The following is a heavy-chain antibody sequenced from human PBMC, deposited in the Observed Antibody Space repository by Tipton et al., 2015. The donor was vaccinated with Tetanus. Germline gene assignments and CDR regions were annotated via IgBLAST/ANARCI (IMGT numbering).Heavy chain of an antibody. Sequence: TLSLTCTVSGVSINSSPHYWGWVRQPPGKGLEWIATIYHSGTTFYNPSLKSRVTISVDTSKNRVSLKLNSVTAADTAVYYCARGSKGSTAWFPDHYGMDVWGQGTTVIVSS. CDR3: ARGSKGSTAWFPDHYGMDV. J-gene: IGHJ6*02. CDR1: GVSINSSPHY. V-gene: IGHV4-39*07. D-gene: IGHD6-19*01. CDR2: IYHSGTT.